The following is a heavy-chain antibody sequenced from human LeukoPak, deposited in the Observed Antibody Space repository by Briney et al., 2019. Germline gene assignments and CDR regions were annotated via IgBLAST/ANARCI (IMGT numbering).Heavy chain of an antibody. Sequence: PGGSLRLSCAASGFTFSSYWMSWVRQAPGKGLEWVANIKQDGSEKYYADSVKGRFTISRDNSKNTLFLQMNSLRVEDTAVYYCAKEEPMLRGTRVDYWGQGTLVTVSS. J-gene: IGHJ4*02. CDR1: GFTFSSYW. D-gene: IGHD3-10*01. CDR3: AKEEPMLRGTRVDY. V-gene: IGHV3-7*01. CDR2: IKQDGSEK.